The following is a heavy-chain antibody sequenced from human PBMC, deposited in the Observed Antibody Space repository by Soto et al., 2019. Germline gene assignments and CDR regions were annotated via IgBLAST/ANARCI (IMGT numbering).Heavy chain of an antibody. CDR1: SGSISSSNL. D-gene: IGHD7-27*01. J-gene: IGHJ6*03. Sequence: SETLSLTCAVSSGSISSSNLWSWVRQPPGKGLEWIGEIYHSGSTNYNPSLKSRVTISVDKSKNQFSLKLSSVTAADTAVYYCARDLGYVYYYYMDVWGKGTTVTVSS. CDR3: ARDLGYVYYYYMDV. V-gene: IGHV4-4*02. CDR2: IYHSGST.